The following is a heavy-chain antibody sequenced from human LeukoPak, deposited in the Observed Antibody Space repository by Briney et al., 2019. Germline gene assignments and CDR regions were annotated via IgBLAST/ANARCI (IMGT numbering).Heavy chain of an antibody. J-gene: IGHJ5*02. CDR2: IYPGDSDT. V-gene: IGHV5-51*01. Sequence: GESLKISCKGSGYSFSSNWIAWVRQMPGKGLEWMGIIYPGDSDTRYSPSFQGQVTISADKSINTAYLQWSSLKASDSAMYFCARAQLFPRYNWLDPWGQGTLVTVSS. CDR3: ARAQLFPRYNWLDP. D-gene: IGHD5-24*01. CDR1: GYSFSSNW.